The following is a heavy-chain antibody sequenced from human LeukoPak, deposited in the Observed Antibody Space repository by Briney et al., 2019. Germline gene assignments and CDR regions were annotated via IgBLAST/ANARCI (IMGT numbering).Heavy chain of an antibody. CDR3: ARDKNYDFWSGYYGGVDYYYYGMDV. V-gene: IGHV3-21*01. J-gene: IGHJ6*02. D-gene: IGHD3-3*01. Sequence: ADSVKGRFTISRDNAKPSLYLQMNSLRAEDTAVYYCARDKNYDFWSGYYGGVDYYYYGMDVWGQGTTVTVSS.